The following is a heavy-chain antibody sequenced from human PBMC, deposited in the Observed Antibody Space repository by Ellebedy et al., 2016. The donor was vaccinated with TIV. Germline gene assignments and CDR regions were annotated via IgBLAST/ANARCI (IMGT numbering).Heavy chain of an antibody. CDR3: ARGIGESSGWLDK. CDR2: ISYRGTT. V-gene: IGHV4-59*01. CDR1: GASINRYY. D-gene: IGHD6-19*01. Sequence: MPSETLSLTCNVSGASINRYYWSWIRQAPGKGLEWIGYISYRGTTNSNPSLKSLVTRSRDTSKNHFSLGLSSVTAADTGMYYCARGIGESSGWLDKWGQGTLVTVSS. J-gene: IGHJ4*02.